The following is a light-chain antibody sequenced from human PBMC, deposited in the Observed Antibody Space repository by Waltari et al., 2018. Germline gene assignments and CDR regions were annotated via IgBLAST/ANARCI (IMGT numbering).Light chain of an antibody. V-gene: IGKV3-11*01. J-gene: IGKJ4*01. CDR1: QSVTSS. CDR2: DAS. CDR3: QQNSNLLT. Sequence: ELVLTQSPATLSLSPGERATLSCRASQSVTSSLGWYQQKPGQAPRLLIYDASNRATGIPARFSGSGSGTDFTLTISSLEPEDFAVYYCQQNSNLLTFGGGTKVEIK.